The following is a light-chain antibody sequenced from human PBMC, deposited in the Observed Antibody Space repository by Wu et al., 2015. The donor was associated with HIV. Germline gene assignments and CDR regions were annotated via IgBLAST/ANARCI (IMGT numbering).Light chain of an antibody. CDR3: QQSYRTPFT. J-gene: IGKJ2*01. Sequence: DIHMTQSPSSLSASVGDRLSITCRSSQNIYNYLNWYQQKPGEAPKLLIYVTSTLQSGVPSRLSGSGSGTDFTLAISSLQPGDFAVYYCQQSYRTPFTFGQGTKVEI. V-gene: IGKV1-39*01. CDR1: QNIYNY. CDR2: VTS.